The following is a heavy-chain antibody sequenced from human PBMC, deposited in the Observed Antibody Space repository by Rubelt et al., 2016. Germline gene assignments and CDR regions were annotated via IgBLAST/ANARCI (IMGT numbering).Heavy chain of an antibody. CDR1: GFTFITYA. CDR3: ARDLHWAFDI. J-gene: IGHJ3*02. Sequence: VQLVESGGGLVQPGGSLRLSCSASGFTFITYAMHWVRQAPGKGLEWVAVIWYDGSNKYYADSVKGRFTISRDNSRSTLYLQINSLGVEDTAVYYCARDLHWAFDIWGQGTMVTVSS. V-gene: IGHV3-33*08. CDR2: IWYDGSNK. D-gene: IGHD3-16*01.